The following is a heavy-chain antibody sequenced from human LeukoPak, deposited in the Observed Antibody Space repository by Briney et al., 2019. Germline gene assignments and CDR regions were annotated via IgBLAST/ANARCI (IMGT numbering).Heavy chain of an antibody. CDR1: GGSFSGYY. J-gene: IGHJ3*02. CDR2: IHYSGST. D-gene: IGHD5-12*01. CDR3: ARHGGETIVATILHAFDI. V-gene: IGHV4-59*08. Sequence: SETLSFTCAVYGGSFSGYYWSWIRQPPGKGLEWIGYIHYSGSTNYNSSLKSRVTISVDTSKNQFSLKLSSVTAADTAVYYCARHGGETIVATILHAFDIWGQGTMVTVSS.